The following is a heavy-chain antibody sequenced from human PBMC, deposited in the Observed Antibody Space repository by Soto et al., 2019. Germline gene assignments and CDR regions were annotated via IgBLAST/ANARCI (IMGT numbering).Heavy chain of an antibody. D-gene: IGHD3-22*01. CDR3: ARDRSYYYETSGYPFDY. Sequence: QIQLVQSGGEMKKSGAAVKVSCKASGYSFDRYGISWVRQAPGQRPEWMGWISADNGDTRLSQNVQGRLTLTTETSTNTAYMDLRSLSSDDTAVYYCARDRSYYYETSGYPFDYWGQGTQVTVSS. J-gene: IGHJ4*02. CDR1: GYSFDRYG. V-gene: IGHV1-18*01. CDR2: ISADNGDT.